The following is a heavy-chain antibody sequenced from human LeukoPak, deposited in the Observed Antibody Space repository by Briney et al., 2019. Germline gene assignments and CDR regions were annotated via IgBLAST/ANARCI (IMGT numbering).Heavy chain of an antibody. D-gene: IGHD2-2*01. Sequence: ASVKVSCKASGYTFTGYYMHWVRQAPGQGLEWMGWINPNSGGTNYAQKFQGRVTMTRDTSISTAYMELSRLRSDDTAVYYCARDRYCSSTSCGNWFDPWGQGTLVTVSS. J-gene: IGHJ5*02. CDR2: INPNSGGT. V-gene: IGHV1-2*02. CDR3: ARDRYCSSTSCGNWFDP. CDR1: GYTFTGYY.